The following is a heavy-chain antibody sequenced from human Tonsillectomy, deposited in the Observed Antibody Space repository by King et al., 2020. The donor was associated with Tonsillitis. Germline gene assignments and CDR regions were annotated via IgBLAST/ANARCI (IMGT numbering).Heavy chain of an antibody. CDR3: ARYGEFAFDI. J-gene: IGHJ3*02. CDR2: IYYSGST. V-gene: IGHV4-59*01. Sequence: VQLQESGPGLVKPSETLSLTCTVSGGSISSYYWSWLRQPPGKGLEWIGYIYYSGSTNYNPSLKSRVTISVDTSKNQFSLKLSSVTAADTAVYYCARYGEFAFDIWGQGTMVTVSS. CDR1: GGSISSYY. D-gene: IGHD3-10*01.